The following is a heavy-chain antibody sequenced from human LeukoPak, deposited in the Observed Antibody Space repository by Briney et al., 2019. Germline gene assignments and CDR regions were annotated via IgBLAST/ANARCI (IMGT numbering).Heavy chain of an antibody. D-gene: IGHD2-2*01. CDR1: GYSISSGYY. V-gene: IGHV4-38-2*01. CDR3: ARANGYCNSITCYNWFDP. J-gene: IGHJ5*02. CDR2: XXXSGST. Sequence: SETLSLTCAVSGYSISSGYYWGWIRQPPGXXXXXXXXXXXSGSTYYNPSLKSRVTISVDTSKNQFSLKLSSVTAADTAVYYCARANGYCNSITCYNWFDPWGQGTLVTVSS.